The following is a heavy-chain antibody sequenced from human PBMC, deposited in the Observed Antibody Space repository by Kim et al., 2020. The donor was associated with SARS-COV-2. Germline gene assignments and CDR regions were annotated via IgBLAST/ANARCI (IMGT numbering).Heavy chain of an antibody. Sequence: GGSLRLSCAASGFTFSTYAMHWVRQAPGKGLEWVATISYDGANKFSADSVKGRFTISRDNSKNTLYLQMNSLRPEDTAVYYCVRDLKPYYYFAMDVWGQG. CDR1: GFTFSTYA. CDR2: ISYDGANK. CDR3: VRDLKPYYYFAMDV. J-gene: IGHJ6*02. V-gene: IGHV3-30*04.